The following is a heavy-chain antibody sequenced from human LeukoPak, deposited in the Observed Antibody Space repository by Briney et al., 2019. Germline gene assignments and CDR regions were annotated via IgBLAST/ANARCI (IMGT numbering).Heavy chain of an antibody. CDR2: INPNSGGT. J-gene: IGHJ1*01. D-gene: IGHD3-22*01. V-gene: IGHV1-2*02. CDR1: GYTFTGYY. CDR3: ARDSYYDSSGYYSSEYFQH. Sequence: ASVKVSCKASGYTFTGYYMHWVRQAAGQGLEWRGWINPNSGGTNYAQKFQGRVTMTRDTSISTAYMELSRLRSDDTAVYYCARDSYYDSSGYYSSEYFQHWGQGTLVTVSS.